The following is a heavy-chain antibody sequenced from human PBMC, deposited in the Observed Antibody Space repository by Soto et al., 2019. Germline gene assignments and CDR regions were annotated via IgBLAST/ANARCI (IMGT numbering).Heavy chain of an antibody. CDR1: GFTFSSYS. J-gene: IGHJ4*02. CDR2: IRATADTT. D-gene: IGHD1-26*01. V-gene: IGHV3-23*01. CDR3: AKENGIVGANWGIFDH. Sequence: PGGSLRLSCAASGFTFSSYSMNWVRQTPGKVLECLSAIRATADTTYYADSVKGRFTISRDNSKIMLYLQMNSLRAEDTAVYYCAKENGIVGANWGIFDHWGQGTLVTVSS.